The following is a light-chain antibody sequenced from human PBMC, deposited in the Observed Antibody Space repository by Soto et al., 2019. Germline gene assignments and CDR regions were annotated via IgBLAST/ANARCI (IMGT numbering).Light chain of an antibody. CDR3: QQYNNWPTWT. Sequence: EIVMTHSQATLSVSPGERAALSCSASQSVSSNLAWYQQKPGQAPRLLIYGASTRATGIPARFSGSGSGTEFTLTISSLQSEDFAVYYCQQYNNWPTWTFGQGTRWIS. CDR1: QSVSSN. J-gene: IGKJ1*01. V-gene: IGKV3-15*01. CDR2: GAS.